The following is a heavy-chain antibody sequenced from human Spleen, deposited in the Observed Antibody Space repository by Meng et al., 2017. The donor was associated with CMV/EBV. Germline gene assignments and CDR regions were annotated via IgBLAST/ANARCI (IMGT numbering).Heavy chain of an antibody. J-gene: IGHJ4*02. V-gene: IGHV1-2*06. CDR1: GYTFTGYY. CDR3: AIFCGDYVSYPY. D-gene: IGHD4-17*01. Sequence: CRASGYTFTGYYMHWVRQAPGQGLEWMGRIDCHSGGTNYAQKFQGRVTMTRDTSINTAYMELSRLRSDDTAVYYCAIFCGDYVSYPYWGQGTLVTVSS. CDR2: IDCHSGGT.